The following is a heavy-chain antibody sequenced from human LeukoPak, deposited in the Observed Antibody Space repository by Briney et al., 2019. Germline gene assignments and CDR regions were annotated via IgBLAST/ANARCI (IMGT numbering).Heavy chain of an antibody. V-gene: IGHV4-39*07. Sequence: PSQTLSLTCTVSGGSISSGSYYWGWIRQPQGKGLEWIGSIYYSGSTYYNPSLKSRFTISVDTSKNQFSLKLSSVTAADTAVYYCARDRGNNAFDIWGQGTMVTVSS. CDR1: GGSISSGSYY. J-gene: IGHJ3*02. CDR2: IYYSGST. D-gene: IGHD1/OR15-1a*01. CDR3: ARDRGNNAFDI.